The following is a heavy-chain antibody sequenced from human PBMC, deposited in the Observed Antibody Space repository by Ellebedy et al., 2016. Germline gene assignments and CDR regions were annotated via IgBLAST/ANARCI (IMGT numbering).Heavy chain of an antibody. CDR3: VRHQLFYGDPSGP. V-gene: IGHV5-10-1*01. Sequence: GESLKISCKGSGYSVTNYWSSWVRPMPGKDLEWMGRIIPSDSDVKYNPSFQGHVTISADESISTAYLQWSSLRASDTAMYYCVRHQLFYGDPSGPWGQGTLVTVSS. CDR1: GYSVTNYW. D-gene: IGHD4/OR15-4a*01. CDR2: IIPSDSDV. J-gene: IGHJ5*02.